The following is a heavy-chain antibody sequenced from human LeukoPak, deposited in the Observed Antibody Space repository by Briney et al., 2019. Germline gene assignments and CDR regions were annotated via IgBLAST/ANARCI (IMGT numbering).Heavy chain of an antibody. CDR3: ARLSPVYDDYGVFHY. CDR2: IYYSGRT. CDR1: GGSINNYF. D-gene: IGHD4-17*01. V-gene: IGHV4-59*08. Sequence: SETLSLTCSVSGGSINNYFWTWIRQPPGKGLEWIGDIYYSGRTNYRPSLKSRVTMSVDTSQNQFSLKLSSVTAADTAVYYCARLSPVYDDYGVFHYWGQGILVTVSS. J-gene: IGHJ4*02.